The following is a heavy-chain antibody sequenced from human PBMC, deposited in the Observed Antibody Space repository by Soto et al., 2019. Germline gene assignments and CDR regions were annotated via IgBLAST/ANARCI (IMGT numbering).Heavy chain of an antibody. Sequence: FETLSLTCTVSGGSISSSGYYWGWIRQPPGKGLEWIGSIYYSGSTYYNPSLKSRVTISVDTSKNQFSLKLSSVTAADTAVYYCARQEYYDYIWGSYRQFDYWGQGTLVTVSS. CDR2: IYYSGST. CDR3: ARQEYYDYIWGSYRQFDY. CDR1: GGSISSSGYY. V-gene: IGHV4-39*01. D-gene: IGHD3-16*02. J-gene: IGHJ4*02.